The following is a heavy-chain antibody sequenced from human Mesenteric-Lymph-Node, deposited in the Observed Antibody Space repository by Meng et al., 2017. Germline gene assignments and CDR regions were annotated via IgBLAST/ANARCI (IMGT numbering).Heavy chain of an antibody. J-gene: IGHJ4*02. CDR1: GGSISSSNW. CDR3: ASYDSTRANFDY. CDR2: IYHSGST. Sequence: RLRSPGPGVVKPSGTLSLTCAVPGGSISSSNWWSWVRQPPGKGLEWIGEIYHSGSTNYNPSLKSRVTISVDKSKNQFSLKLSSVTAADTAVYYCASYDSTRANFDYWGQGTLVTVSS. V-gene: IGHV4-4*02. D-gene: IGHD3-22*01.